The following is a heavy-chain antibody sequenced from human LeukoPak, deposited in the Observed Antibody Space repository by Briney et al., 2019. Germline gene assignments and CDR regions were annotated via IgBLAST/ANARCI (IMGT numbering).Heavy chain of an antibody. CDR2: IKSKTDGGTT. D-gene: IGHD6-19*01. CDR3: TTVAGPYYYYYYMDV. J-gene: IGHJ6*03. CDR1: GFTFSNVW. V-gene: IGHV3-15*01. Sequence: GGSLRLSRAASGFTFSNVWMSWVRQAPGKGLEWVGRIKSKTDGGTTDYAAPVKGRFTISRDDSKNTLYLQMNSLKTEDTAVYYCTTVAGPYYYYYYMDVWGKGTTVTVSS.